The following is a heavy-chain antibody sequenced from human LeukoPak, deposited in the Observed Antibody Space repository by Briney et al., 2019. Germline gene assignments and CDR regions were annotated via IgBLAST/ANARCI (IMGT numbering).Heavy chain of an antibody. CDR2: IRYDGSNK. J-gene: IGHJ3*02. V-gene: IGHV3-30*02. D-gene: IGHD2-21*02. CDR1: GFTFSSYG. CDR3: AKDITASPPNAFDI. Sequence: GGSLTLSCAASGFTFSSYGMHWLRQAPGKGLEWVAFIRYDGSNKYYGDSVKGRFTISRDNSKNTLYLQMNSLRAEDTAVYYCAKDITASPPNAFDIWGQGTMVTVSS.